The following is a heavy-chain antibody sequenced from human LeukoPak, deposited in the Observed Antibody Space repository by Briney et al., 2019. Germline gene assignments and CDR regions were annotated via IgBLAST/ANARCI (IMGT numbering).Heavy chain of an antibody. CDR2: IIPIFGTA. CDR3: VRETPGGITGTTLGY. D-gene: IGHD1-20*01. V-gene: IGHV1-69*05. J-gene: IGHJ4*02. Sequence: SVKVSCKASGGTFSSYAISWVRQAPGQGLEWMGGIIPIFGTANYAQKFQGRVTITTDESTSTAYMELSSLRSEDTAVYYCVRETPGGITGTTLGYWGQGTLVTVSS. CDR1: GGTFSSYA.